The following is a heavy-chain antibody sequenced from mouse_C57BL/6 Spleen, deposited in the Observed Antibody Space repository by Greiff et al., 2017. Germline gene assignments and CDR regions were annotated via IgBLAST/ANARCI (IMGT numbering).Heavy chain of an antibody. Sequence: EVMLVESGGGLVQPKGSLKLSCAASGFTFNTYAMPWVRQAPGKGLEWVARIRSKSSNYATYYADSVKDRFTISRDDSKRSLYLQMNNLKTEDTAMYYCVRGEAIYYGNIYARDYWGQGTSVTVSS. CDR2: IRSKSSNYAT. V-gene: IGHV10-3*01. D-gene: IGHD2-1*01. CDR1: GFTFNTYA. J-gene: IGHJ4*01. CDR3: VRGEAIYYGNIYARDY.